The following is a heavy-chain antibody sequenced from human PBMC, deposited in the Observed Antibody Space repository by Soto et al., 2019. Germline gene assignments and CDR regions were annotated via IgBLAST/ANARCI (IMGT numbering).Heavy chain of an antibody. Sequence: GSLRLSCAASGFTFGTTDMSWVRQAPGEGPEWVSTIDGSGGITYYADSVKGRFTISRDNSRNTVYLQMNSLRGDDTALYYRVKNSGWFNTWGQGALVTVSS. CDR2: IDGSGGIT. CDR3: VKNSGWFNT. J-gene: IGHJ5*02. V-gene: IGHV3-23*01. CDR1: GFTFGTTD. D-gene: IGHD3-10*01.